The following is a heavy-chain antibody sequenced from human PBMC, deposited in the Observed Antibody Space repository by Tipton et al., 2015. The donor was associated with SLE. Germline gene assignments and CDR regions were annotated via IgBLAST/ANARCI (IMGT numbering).Heavy chain of an antibody. CDR3: ARRFTSPSWTAFNI. V-gene: IGHV3-23*01. CDR1: GFIFGSYA. Sequence: SLRLSCATSGFTSGFIFGSYAMSWVRQAPGKGLEWISSISPVGTNPNYADSVKGRFTISRDNAKDSLYLQMNSLRAEDTALYYCARRFTSPSWTAFNIWGQGTMVTVSS. J-gene: IGHJ3*02. D-gene: IGHD2-2*01. CDR2: ISPVGTNP.